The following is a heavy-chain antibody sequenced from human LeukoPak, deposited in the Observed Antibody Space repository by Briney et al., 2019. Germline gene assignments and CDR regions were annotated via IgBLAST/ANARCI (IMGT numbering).Heavy chain of an antibody. V-gene: IGHV4-34*01. Sequence: GSLRLSCAASGFTFSYAWMTWIRQPPGKGLEWIGEINHSGSTNYNPSLKSRVTISVDTSKNQFSLKLSSVTAADTAVYYCARGGLKGYCSSTSCPIIDYWGQGTLVTVSP. J-gene: IGHJ4*02. CDR3: ARGGLKGYCSSTSCPIIDY. D-gene: IGHD2-2*01. CDR1: GFTFSYAW. CDR2: INHSGST.